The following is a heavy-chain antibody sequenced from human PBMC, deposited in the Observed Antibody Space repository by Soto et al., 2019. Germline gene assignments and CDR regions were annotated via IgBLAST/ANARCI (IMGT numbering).Heavy chain of an antibody. CDR1: GFTFSGSA. Sequence: EVQLVESGGGLVQPGGSLKLSCEASGFTFSGSAMHWVRQASGRGLEWVGRIRSKANSYATAYAASVKSRFTVSRDDSKSTAYLQMTSLKTEDTAVYYCTRHTEWEPQTTSNSGSQRHVPFDYWGQGTLVTVSS. J-gene: IGHJ4*02. CDR2: IRSKANSYAT. CDR3: TRHTEWEPQTTSNSGSQRHVPFDY. V-gene: IGHV3-73*02. D-gene: IGHD1-26*01.